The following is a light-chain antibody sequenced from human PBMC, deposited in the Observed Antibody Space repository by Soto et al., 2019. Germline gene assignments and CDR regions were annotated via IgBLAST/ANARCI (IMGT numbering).Light chain of an antibody. CDR2: EGT. J-gene: IGLJ2*01. Sequence: SALTQPASVSGSPGQSIIISCTGTSRDVGGYNLFSWYQQYPDKAPKLIIYEGTKRPSGVSNRFSGSWSGDTASLTISGLQAEDEADYYCCARADTSSVLFGGGTKLTVL. CDR1: SRDVGGYNL. CDR3: CARADTSSVL. V-gene: IGLV2-23*01.